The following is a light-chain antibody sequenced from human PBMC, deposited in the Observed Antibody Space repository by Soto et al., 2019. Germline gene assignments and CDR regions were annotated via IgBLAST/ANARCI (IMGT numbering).Light chain of an antibody. CDR1: QSVSGN. J-gene: IGKJ5*01. CDR3: QQYNNWPPT. Sequence: EIVMTQSPATLSVSPGERATLSCRASQSVSGNLAWYQQKPGQAPRLLIYGASTRATGIPARFSSSGSGTDFTLTISSLQSEDFAVYYCQQYNNWPPTFGQGTRLEMK. CDR2: GAS. V-gene: IGKV3-15*01.